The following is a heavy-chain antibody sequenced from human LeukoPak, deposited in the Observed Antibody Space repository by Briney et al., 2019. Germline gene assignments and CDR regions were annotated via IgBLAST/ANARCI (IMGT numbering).Heavy chain of an antibody. D-gene: IGHD6-13*01. CDR2: INPKSGGT. J-gene: IGHJ5*02. Sequence: ASVKVSCKASQYTFTDYYIHWVRQAPGQGLEYMGWINPKSGGTNYAQKLQGRVTMTTDTSTSTAYMELRSLRSDDTAVYYCARRYSSSWYSSWFDPWGQGTLVTVSS. V-gene: IGHV1-2*02. CDR1: QYTFTDYY. CDR3: ARRYSSSWYSSWFDP.